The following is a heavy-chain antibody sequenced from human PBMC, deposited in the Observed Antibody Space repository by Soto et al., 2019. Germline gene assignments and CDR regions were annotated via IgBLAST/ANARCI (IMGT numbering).Heavy chain of an antibody. CDR3: ARDQGITTFGVYSMYYYGMAV. J-gene: IGHJ6*02. V-gene: IGHV1-18*01. CDR1: GYTFTNYG. Sequence: ASVKVSCKASGYTFTNYGISWVRQAPGQGLEWMGWINVYNGNTKYAQKVQGRVTMTTDTSTSTAYMELRSLRSDDTAVYYCARDQGITTFGVYSMYYYGMAVWGQGTTVTVSS. CDR2: INVYNGNT. D-gene: IGHD3-3*01.